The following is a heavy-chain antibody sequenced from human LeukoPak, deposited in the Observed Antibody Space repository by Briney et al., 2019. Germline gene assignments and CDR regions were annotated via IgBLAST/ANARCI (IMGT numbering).Heavy chain of an antibody. Sequence: ASVKVSCKASGYTFTSYYMHWVRQTPGQGLEWMGIINPSGGSTSYAQKFQGRVTMTRDTSTSTVYMELRSLRSDDTAVYYCARGSYGSPPDYWGQGTLVTVSS. CDR2: INPSGGST. J-gene: IGHJ4*02. D-gene: IGHD3-16*01. CDR1: GYTFTSYY. CDR3: ARGSYGSPPDY. V-gene: IGHV1-46*01.